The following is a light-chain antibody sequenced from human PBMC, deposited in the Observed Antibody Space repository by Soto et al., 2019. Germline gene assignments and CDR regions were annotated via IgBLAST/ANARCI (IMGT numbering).Light chain of an antibody. J-gene: IGKJ1*01. Sequence: DIVMPQSPLSLPVTPGEAASIPCRSSQSLLHKNGNNYFNWYLQKPGQSPQLLIYVGSKRASGVPARLSGSGSGTYFTLKISRVEAEDAGVYYCMKALQTPRTCGQGTQVDIK. CDR3: MKALQTPRT. CDR2: VGS. CDR1: QSLLHKNGNNY. V-gene: IGKV2-28*01.